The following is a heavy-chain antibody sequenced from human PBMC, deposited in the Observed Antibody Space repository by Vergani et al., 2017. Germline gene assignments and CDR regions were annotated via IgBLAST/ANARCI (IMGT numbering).Heavy chain of an antibody. Sequence: QLVESGGGLVQPGGSLRLPCAASGFTFSSYSMSWVRQAPGKGLECVSYISVSGTSIHYADSVKGRFTISRDNAKSSLSLQMHSLTAEDTAVYFCARVGTWAFDIWGQGTVVTVSS. V-gene: IGHV3-48*04. J-gene: IGHJ3*02. D-gene: IGHD1-14*01. CDR3: ARVGTWAFDI. CDR1: GFTFSSYS. CDR2: ISVSGTSI.